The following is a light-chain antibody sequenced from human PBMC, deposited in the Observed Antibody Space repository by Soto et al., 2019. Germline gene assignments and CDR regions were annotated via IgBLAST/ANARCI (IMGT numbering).Light chain of an antibody. J-gene: IGKJ3*01. CDR3: QQGFT. Sequence: EIVLTQSPATLSLSPGERATLSCRASQSVSSYLAWYQQKPGQAPRLLIYDASNRATGIPARFSGSGSGTDFTLTISSLEPEDFAVYYFQQGFTFGPGTTVDIK. V-gene: IGKV3-11*01. CDR2: DAS. CDR1: QSVSSY.